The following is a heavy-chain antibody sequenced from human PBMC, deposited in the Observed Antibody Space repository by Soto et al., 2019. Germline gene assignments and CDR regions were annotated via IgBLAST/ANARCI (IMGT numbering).Heavy chain of an antibody. J-gene: IGHJ6*02. V-gene: IGHV3-23*01. CDR2: ISGSGGST. CDR3: AKNGGRYFDWLEGYYGMDV. CDR1: GFTFSSYA. D-gene: IGHD3-9*01. Sequence: GGSLRLSCAASGFTFSSYAMSWVRQAPGKGLEWVSAISGSGGSTYYADSVKGRFTISRDNSKNTLYLQMNSLRAEDTAVYYCAKNGGRYFDWLEGYYGMDVWGQGTKVTVSS.